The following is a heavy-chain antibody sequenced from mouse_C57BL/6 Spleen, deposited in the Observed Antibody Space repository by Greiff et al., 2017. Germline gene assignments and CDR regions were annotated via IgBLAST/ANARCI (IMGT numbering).Heavy chain of an antibody. CDR1: GFTFSDYG. CDR2: ISSGSSTI. J-gene: IGHJ2*01. Sequence: EVQRVESGGGLVKPGGSLKLSCAASGFTFSDYGMHWVRQAPEKGLEWVAYISSGSSTIYYADTVKGRFTISRDNAKNTLFLQMTSLRSEDTAMYYCARNYDYEGYFDYWGQGTTLTVSS. CDR3: ARNYDYEGYFDY. D-gene: IGHD2-4*01. V-gene: IGHV5-17*01.